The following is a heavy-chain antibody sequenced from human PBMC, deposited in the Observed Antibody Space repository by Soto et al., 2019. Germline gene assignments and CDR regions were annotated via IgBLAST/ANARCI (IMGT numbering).Heavy chain of an antibody. D-gene: IGHD5-12*01. CDR1: GGSISSSDYY. J-gene: IGHJ4*02. CDR3: ARHLSVSGYEYYLDQ. Sequence: QLQLQESGPGLVRPSETLSLTCTVSGGSISSSDYYWAWIRQPPGKWLEWIANINYSGSTYYNPSLKSRVAISVDTSANQVSLKVTSVTAADTAVYYCARHLSVSGYEYYLDQWGQGTRVTVSS. V-gene: IGHV4-39*01. CDR2: INYSGST.